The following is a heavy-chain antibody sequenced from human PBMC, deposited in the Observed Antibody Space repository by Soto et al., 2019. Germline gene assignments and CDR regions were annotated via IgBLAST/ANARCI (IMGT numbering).Heavy chain of an antibody. CDR2: ISSGDSTT. CDR3: ASGIVHDY. CDR1: GLTFSSYE. V-gene: IGHV3-48*03. Sequence: GGSLRLSCEASGLTFSSYEMNWVRQAPGEGLEYISYISSGDSTTYYADSVKGRFTISRDSAKNSLYLQMNSLRVEDTAVYYCASGIVHDYWGQGTLVTVSS. J-gene: IGHJ4*02. D-gene: IGHD1-26*01.